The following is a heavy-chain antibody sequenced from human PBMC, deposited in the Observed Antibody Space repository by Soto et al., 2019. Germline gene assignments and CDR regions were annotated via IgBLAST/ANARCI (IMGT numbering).Heavy chain of an antibody. CDR1: GYTLTELS. V-gene: IGHV1-24*01. D-gene: IGHD6-19*01. Sequence: ASVKVSCKVSGYTLTELSMHWVRQAPGKGLEWMGGFDPEDGETIYAQKFQGRVTMTEDTSTDTAYMELSSLRSEDTAVYYCATDARYSSGWYRYFQHWGQGTLVTVSS. J-gene: IGHJ1*01. CDR3: ATDARYSSGWYRYFQH. CDR2: FDPEDGET.